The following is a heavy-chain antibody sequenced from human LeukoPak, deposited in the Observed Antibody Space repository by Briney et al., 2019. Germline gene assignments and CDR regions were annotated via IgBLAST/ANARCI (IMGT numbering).Heavy chain of an antibody. CDR1: GFTFSSYW. CDR3: ASPYYYDSSGYDDY. J-gene: IGHJ4*02. Sequence: GGSLRLSCAASGFTFSSYWMSWVRQAPGKGLEWVANIKQDGSEKYYVDSVKGRFTISRDNSKHSLYLQMNSLRAEDTVVYYCASPYYYDSSGYDDYWGQGTLVTVSS. D-gene: IGHD3-22*01. CDR2: IKQDGSEK. V-gene: IGHV3-7*01.